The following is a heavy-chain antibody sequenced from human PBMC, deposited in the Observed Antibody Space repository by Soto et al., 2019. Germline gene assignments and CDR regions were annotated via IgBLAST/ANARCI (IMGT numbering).Heavy chain of an antibody. CDR2: IHAGNGDT. Sequence: QVQLVQSGAEVKKPGASVKVSCKASGYTFSSYAVQRVRQAPGQSLEWIGWIHAGNGDTKYSQKFHGRVTLTRDTSANTAYMDLSSLRSEDTAVYYCARVPRYTSDIVEVPAVMFDDWFVPWGQGTLVTVSS. D-gene: IGHD2-2*01. V-gene: IGHV1-3*01. J-gene: IGHJ5*02. CDR1: GYTFSSYA. CDR3: ARVPRYTSDIVEVPAVMFDDWFVP.